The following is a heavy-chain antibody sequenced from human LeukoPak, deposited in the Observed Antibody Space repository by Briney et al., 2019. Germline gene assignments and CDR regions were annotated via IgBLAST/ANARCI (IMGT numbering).Heavy chain of an antibody. V-gene: IGHV4-39*01. CDR2: IHYSGST. CDR3: ASYGSGSYQSGPYYYYHYGMDA. D-gene: IGHD3-10*01. CDR1: SGSISSSGFY. Sequence: SETLSLTCIVSSGSISSSGFYWGWIRQPPGKGLEWIGTIHYSGSTYYNPSLKGRVTISLDTSKNQFSLRLNSVTAADTAVYYCASYGSGSYQSGPYYYYHYGMDAWGQGTTVTVSS. J-gene: IGHJ6*02.